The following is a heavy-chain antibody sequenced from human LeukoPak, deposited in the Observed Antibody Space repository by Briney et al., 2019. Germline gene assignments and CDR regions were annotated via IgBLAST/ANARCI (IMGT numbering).Heavy chain of an antibody. CDR3: AKSFGSTSYPLDC. CDR1: GFIFGDYA. J-gene: IGHJ4*02. V-gene: IGHV3-9*03. D-gene: IGHD3-10*01. Sequence: GRSLRLSCAASGFIFGDYAMHWVRQAPGKGLEWVSGISWNSDSIAYADSVKGRFTISRDNAKNTLYLQMNSLRVEDMALYYCAKSFGSTSYPLDCWGQGTLVTVSS. CDR2: ISWNSDSI.